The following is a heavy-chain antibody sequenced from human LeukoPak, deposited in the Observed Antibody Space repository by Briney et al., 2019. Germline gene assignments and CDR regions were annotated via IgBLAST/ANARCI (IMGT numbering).Heavy chain of an antibody. CDR1: GFTVSSNY. CDR3: ASTVRGVTIDAFDI. J-gene: IGHJ3*02. Sequence: GGSLRLSCAASGFTVSSNYMSWVRQAPGKGLEWVSAISGSGGSTYYADSVKGRFTISRDNSKNTLYLQMNSLRAEDTAVYYCASTVRGVTIDAFDIWGQGTMVTVSS. D-gene: IGHD3-10*01. V-gene: IGHV3-23*01. CDR2: ISGSGGST.